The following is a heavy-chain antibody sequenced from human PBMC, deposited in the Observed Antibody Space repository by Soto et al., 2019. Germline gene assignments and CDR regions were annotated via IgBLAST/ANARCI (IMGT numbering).Heavy chain of an antibody. V-gene: IGHV4-59*01. CDR1: TGSSDSFY. D-gene: IGHD5-12*01. J-gene: IGHJ4*02. CDR2: FFYTGST. CDR3: ARSSDGYNLNPIDQ. Sequence: QVQLQVSGPGLVKPSATLSLSCTVSTGSSDSFYWSWIRQPPGKGLEWIGYFFYTGSTNHNPSLKGRVTISLDMSSSQFSLSLTSVTAADTAMYYCARSSDGYNLNPIDQWGQGLLVTVSS.